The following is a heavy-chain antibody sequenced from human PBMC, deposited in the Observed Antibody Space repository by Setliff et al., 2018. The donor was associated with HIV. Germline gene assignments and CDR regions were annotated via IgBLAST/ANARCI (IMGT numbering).Heavy chain of an antibody. CDR3: ARSYYYDSSGYYLY. CDR1: GYSISSGYY. CDR2: IYHSGST. J-gene: IGHJ4*02. V-gene: IGHV4-38-2*02. D-gene: IGHD3-22*01. Sequence: PSETLSLTCTVSGYSISSGYYWGWIRQPPGKGLEWIGSIYHSGSTYYNPSLKSRVTISVDTSKNQFSLKLSSVTAADTAVYYCARSYYYDSSGYYLYWGQGTLVTVSS.